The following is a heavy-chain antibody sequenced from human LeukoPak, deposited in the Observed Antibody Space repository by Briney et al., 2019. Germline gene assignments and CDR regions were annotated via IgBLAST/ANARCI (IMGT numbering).Heavy chain of an antibody. CDR3: ARVNREWLRFSYYYYYMDV. J-gene: IGHJ6*03. V-gene: IGHV4-59*12. Sequence: GSLRLSCAASGFTFDDYAMHWIRQPPGKGLEWIGYIYYSGSTNYNPSLKSRVTISVDTSKNQFSLKLSSVTAADTAVYYCARVNREWLRFSYYYYYMDVWGKGTTVTVSS. CDR1: GFTFDDYA. CDR2: IYYSGST. D-gene: IGHD5-12*01.